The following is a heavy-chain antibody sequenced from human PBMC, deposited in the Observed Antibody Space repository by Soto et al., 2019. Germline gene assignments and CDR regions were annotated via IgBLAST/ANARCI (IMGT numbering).Heavy chain of an antibody. V-gene: IGHV4-39*01. CDR1: GGSISSSSYY. Sequence: QLQLQESGPGLVKPSETLSLTCTVSGGSISSSSYYWGWIRQPPGKGLEWIGSIYYSGSTYYNPSLKSRVTICVDTSNNQFSLKVSSVTAADTAVYYCARQARAAASTYFDYWGQGTLVTVSS. CDR2: IYYSGST. CDR3: ARQARAAASTYFDY. D-gene: IGHD6-13*01. J-gene: IGHJ4*02.